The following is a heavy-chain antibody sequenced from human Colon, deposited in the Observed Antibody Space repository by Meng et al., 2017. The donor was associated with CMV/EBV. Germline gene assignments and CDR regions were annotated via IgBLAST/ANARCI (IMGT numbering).Heavy chain of an antibody. CDR1: GYTFTDYY. V-gene: IGHV1-2*02. CDR3: ARAPYSGDHLTNDF. Sequence: ASVKVSCKASGYTFTDYYIHWVRQAPGQGLEWMGWINTYSGGTYYAQKFQGRVTMTRDTSITTAYMELGRLTSDDTAVYFCARAPYSGDHLTNDFWGQRTLVTVSS. J-gene: IGHJ4*02. CDR2: INTYSGGT. D-gene: IGHD4-11*01.